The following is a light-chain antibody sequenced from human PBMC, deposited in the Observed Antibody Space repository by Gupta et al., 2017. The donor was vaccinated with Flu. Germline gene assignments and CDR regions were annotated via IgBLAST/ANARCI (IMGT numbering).Light chain of an antibody. CDR2: GVS. CDR3: QQYGSSPRT. CDR1: QSVNYGY. V-gene: IGKV3-20*01. Sequence: ELVLTQSPDTLSLSPGERATLSCRATQSVNYGYLAWYQQKPGQAPRLLIYGVSTRATGIADRCSGSGFGTDFTLTISRLEPDDVAVYYCQQYGSSPRTFGHGTKVEVK. J-gene: IGKJ1*01.